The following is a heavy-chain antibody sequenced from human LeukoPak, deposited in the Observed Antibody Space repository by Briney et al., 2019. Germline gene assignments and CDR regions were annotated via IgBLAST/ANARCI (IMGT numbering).Heavy chain of an antibody. D-gene: IGHD4-17*01. Sequence: ASVKVSCKASGYTFTSYDINWVRQATGQGLEWMGWMNPNSGNTGYAQKFQGRVTMTRNTSISTAYMELSSLRSEDTAVYYCATDPTVTRAFDIWGQGTMVTVSS. V-gene: IGHV1-8*01. CDR3: ATDPTVTRAFDI. CDR1: GYTFTSYD. CDR2: MNPNSGNT. J-gene: IGHJ3*02.